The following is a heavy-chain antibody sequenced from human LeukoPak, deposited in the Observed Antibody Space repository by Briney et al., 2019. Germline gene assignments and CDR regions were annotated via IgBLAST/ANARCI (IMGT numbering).Heavy chain of an antibody. D-gene: IGHD6-13*01. V-gene: IGHV3-21*01. CDR1: GFTFNSYS. CDR2: ISGSNSYI. J-gene: IGHJ6*03. Sequence: GGSLRLSCAASGFTFNSYSMNWVRQAPGKGLEWVSSISGSNSYIYYADSMKGRFTISRDNAKNSLYLQMNSLRAEDTAVYYCAREFYGIAAAGSLNYYYMDVWGKGTTVTISS. CDR3: AREFYGIAAAGSLNYYYMDV.